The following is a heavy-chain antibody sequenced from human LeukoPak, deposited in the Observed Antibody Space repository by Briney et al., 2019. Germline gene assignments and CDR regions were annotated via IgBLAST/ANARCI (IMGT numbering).Heavy chain of an antibody. D-gene: IGHD3-16*02. CDR1: GFTFSSYG. CDR3: AKDEGDYVWGSYRPRPDAFDI. CDR2: IRYDGSNK. V-gene: IGHV3-30*02. J-gene: IGHJ3*02. Sequence: GGSLRLSCAASGFTFSSYGMHWVRQAPGKGLEWVAFIRYDGSNKYYVDSVKGRFTISRDNSKNTLYLQMNSLRAEDTAVYYCAKDEGDYVWGSYRPRPDAFDIWGQGTMVTVSS.